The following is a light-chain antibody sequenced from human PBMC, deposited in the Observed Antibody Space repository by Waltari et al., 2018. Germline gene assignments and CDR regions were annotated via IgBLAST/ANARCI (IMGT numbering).Light chain of an antibody. CDR3: CSYAGTYTSYMF. Sequence: QSALTQPRSVSGSPGQSVTISCTGTSSDVGGYNYVSWYQQHPYKAPKLVIYDVNKRPSGAPDRFSGSKSGNTASLTISVLQAEDEADYYCCSYAGTYTSYMFFGGGTKLTVL. V-gene: IGLV2-11*01. CDR1: SSDVGGYNY. CDR2: DVN. J-gene: IGLJ2*01.